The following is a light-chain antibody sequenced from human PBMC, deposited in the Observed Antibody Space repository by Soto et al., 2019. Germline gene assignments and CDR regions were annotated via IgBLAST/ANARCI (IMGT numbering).Light chain of an antibody. V-gene: IGKV3-20*01. J-gene: IGKJ4*01. CDR1: QSVSSSY. CDR2: VAS. CDR3: QQYGRSPLT. Sequence: EIVLTQSPGTLSLSPGERATLSCRASQSVSSSYLAWYQQKPGQAPRLLIYVASSRATDIPDRFSGSGSGTDFTLTISRLEPEDFAVYYCQQYGRSPLTFGGGTKVDIK.